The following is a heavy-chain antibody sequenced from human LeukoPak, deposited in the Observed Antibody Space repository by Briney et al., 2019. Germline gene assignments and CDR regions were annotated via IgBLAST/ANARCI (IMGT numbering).Heavy chain of an antibody. J-gene: IGHJ4*02. CDR1: AFTFSSYG. D-gene: IGHD3-22*01. V-gene: IGHV3-33*01. Sequence: PGRSLRLSCAASAFTFSSYGMHWVRQAPGKGLGWVAVIWYDGSNKYYADSVKGRFTISRDNSKNTLYLQMNSLRAEDTAVYYCSRGLYDSSGYYYFPHYWGQGTLVTVSS. CDR2: IWYDGSNK. CDR3: SRGLYDSSGYYYFPHY.